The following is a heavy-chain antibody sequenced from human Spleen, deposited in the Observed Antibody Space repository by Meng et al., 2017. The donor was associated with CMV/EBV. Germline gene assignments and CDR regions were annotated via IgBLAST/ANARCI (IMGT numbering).Heavy chain of an antibody. CDR3: ARDRGLGNPDFNWFDP. CDR2: IIPTIGTG. J-gene: IGHJ5*02. CDR1: GGTFNSDG. D-gene: IGHD3/OR15-3a*01. V-gene: IGHV1-69*05. Sequence: SGGTFNSDGINWVRQAPGQGLEWMGGIIPTIGTGHYAQRLQGRLTITTDEYTTTVYMELRNLRSDDTAVYYCARDRGLGNPDFNWFDPWGQGTLVTVSS.